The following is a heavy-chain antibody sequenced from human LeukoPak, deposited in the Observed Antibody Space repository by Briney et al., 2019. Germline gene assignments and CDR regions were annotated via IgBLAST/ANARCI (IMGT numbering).Heavy chain of an antibody. CDR1: GFTFTNYA. CDR2: IGGSGGST. D-gene: IGHD2-2*01. CDR3: STSCTTTSCYSPAY. Sequence: PGGSLRLSCAASGFTFTNYAMAWVRQAPGKGLEWVSGIGGSGGSTYYADSVKGRFTISRDDSKNTLYLQMSSLRGEDTAMYYCSTSCTTTSCYSPAYWGQGTLVTVSS. J-gene: IGHJ4*02. V-gene: IGHV3-23*01.